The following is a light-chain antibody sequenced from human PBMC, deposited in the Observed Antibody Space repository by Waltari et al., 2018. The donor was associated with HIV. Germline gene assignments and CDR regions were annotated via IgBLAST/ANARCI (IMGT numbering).Light chain of an antibody. CDR1: SSDVGGYNL. Sequence: QSALTQPPSVSGSPGQSVTISCTGTSSDVGGYNLVSWYQQHPGKAPKLMIYDLNKRRSWVPDRFSGAKSCNTASLTISALQADEEADYYCCSYAGSSTFLFGTGTKVTVL. CDR2: DLN. V-gene: IGLV2-11*01. CDR3: CSYAGSSTFL. J-gene: IGLJ1*01.